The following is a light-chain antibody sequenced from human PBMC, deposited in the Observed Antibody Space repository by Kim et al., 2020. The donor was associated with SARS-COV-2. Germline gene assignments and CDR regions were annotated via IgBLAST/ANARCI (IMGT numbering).Light chain of an antibody. CDR3: QAWDSSTAYV. V-gene: IGLV3-1*01. CDR2: QDS. Sequence: SPGQTASIACSGDKLGDKYACWYQQKPGQSPVLVIYQDSERPAGIPGRFSGSNSGNTATLTSSVTQAMDEADYYCQAWDSSTAYVFGTGTKVTVL. CDR1: KLGDKY. J-gene: IGLJ1*01.